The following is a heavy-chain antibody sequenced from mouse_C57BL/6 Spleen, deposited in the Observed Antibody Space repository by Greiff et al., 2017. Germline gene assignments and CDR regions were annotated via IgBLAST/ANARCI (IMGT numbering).Heavy chain of an antibody. CDR3: ARWYYGSSWYFDV. CDR2: IYPGDGDT. V-gene: IGHV1-82*01. CDR1: GYAFSSSW. J-gene: IGHJ1*03. D-gene: IGHD1-1*01. Sequence: QVQLQQSGPELVKPGASVKISCKASGYAFSSSWMNWVKQRPGKGLEWIGRIYPGDGDTNYNGKFKGKATLTADKSSSTAYMQLSSLTSEDSAVYFFARWYYGSSWYFDVWGTGTTVTVSS.